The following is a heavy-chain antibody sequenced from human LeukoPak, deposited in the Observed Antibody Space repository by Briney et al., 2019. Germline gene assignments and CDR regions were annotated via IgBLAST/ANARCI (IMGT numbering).Heavy chain of an antibody. J-gene: IGHJ3*02. Sequence: SETLSLTCTVFGGSISSSSYYWGWIRQPPGKGLEWIGSIYYSGSTYYNPSLKSRVTISVDTSKNQFSLKLSSVTAADTAVYYCARASGWYAFDIRGQGTMVTVSS. CDR2: IYYSGST. CDR3: ARASGWYAFDI. V-gene: IGHV4-39*07. CDR1: GGSISSSSYY. D-gene: IGHD6-19*01.